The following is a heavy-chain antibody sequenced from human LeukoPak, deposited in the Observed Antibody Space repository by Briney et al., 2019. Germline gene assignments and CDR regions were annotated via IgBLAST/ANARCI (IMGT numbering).Heavy chain of an antibody. D-gene: IGHD2-21*02. Sequence: SETLSLTCTVSGGSISSYYWSWIRQPPGKGLEWIGSIYYSGSTYYNPSLKSRVTISVDTSKNQFSLKLSSVTAADTAVYYCARSSRAYCGGDCYPGWFDPWGQGTLVTVSS. CDR2: IYYSGST. CDR3: ARSSRAYCGGDCYPGWFDP. J-gene: IGHJ5*02. V-gene: IGHV4-59*12. CDR1: GGSISSYY.